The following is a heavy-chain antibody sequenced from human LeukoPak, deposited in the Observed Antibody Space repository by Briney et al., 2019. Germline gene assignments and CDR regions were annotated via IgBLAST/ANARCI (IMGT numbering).Heavy chain of an antibody. V-gene: IGHV3-23*01. CDR3: AKSRNPTVTRLGYYYGMDV. J-gene: IGHJ6*04. CDR2: ISGSGGST. D-gene: IGHD4-17*01. CDR1: GFTFSSYA. Sequence: PGGSLRLSCAASGFTFSSYAMSWVRQAPGKGLEWVSAISGSGGSTYYADSVKSRFTISRDNSKNTLYLQMNSLRAEDTAVYYCAKSRNPTVTRLGYYYGMDVWGKGTTVTVSS.